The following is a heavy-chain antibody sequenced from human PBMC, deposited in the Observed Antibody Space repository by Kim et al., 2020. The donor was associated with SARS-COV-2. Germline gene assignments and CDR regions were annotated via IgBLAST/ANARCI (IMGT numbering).Heavy chain of an antibody. V-gene: IGHV3-43D*03. D-gene: IGHD3-10*01. Sequence: GGSLRLSCAASGFTFDDYAMHWVRQAPGKGLEWVSLISWDGGSSYYADSVKGRFTISRDNSKNSLYLQMNSLRAEDTALYYCAKDICLVRGVICYYGMDVWGQGTTVTVSS. J-gene: IGHJ6*02. CDR1: GFTFDDYA. CDR2: ISWDGGSS. CDR3: AKDICLVRGVICYYGMDV.